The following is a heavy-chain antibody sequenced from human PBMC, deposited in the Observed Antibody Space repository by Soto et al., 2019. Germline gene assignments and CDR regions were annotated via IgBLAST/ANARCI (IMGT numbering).Heavy chain of an antibody. V-gene: IGHV3-30-3*01. CDR2: ISYDGSNK. CDR3: ARECSYVYVVCCMDV. Sequence: QVQLVESGGGVVQPGRSLRLSCAASGFTFSSYAMHWVRQAPGKGLEWVAVISYDGSNKYYEDSVKGRFTISRDNSKNTLYLQMNSLRAEYKAVYDFARECSYVYVVCCMDVWGQGTTVTVSS. J-gene: IGHJ6*02. D-gene: IGHD5-18*01. CDR1: GFTFSSYA.